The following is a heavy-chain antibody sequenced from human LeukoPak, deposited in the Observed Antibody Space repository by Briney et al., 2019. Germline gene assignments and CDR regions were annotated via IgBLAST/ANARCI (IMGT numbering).Heavy chain of an antibody. CDR1: GGSISSSSYY. Sequence: SETLSLTCTVSGGSISSSSYYWGWIRQPPGKGLEWIGSIYYSGSTYYNPSLKSRVTISVDTSKNQFSLKLISVTAADTAVYYCTRRGDHESGYYYVPPNFDYWGQGTLVTVSS. J-gene: IGHJ4*02. D-gene: IGHD3-22*01. CDR3: TRRGDHESGYYYVPPNFDY. CDR2: IYYSGST. V-gene: IGHV4-39*07.